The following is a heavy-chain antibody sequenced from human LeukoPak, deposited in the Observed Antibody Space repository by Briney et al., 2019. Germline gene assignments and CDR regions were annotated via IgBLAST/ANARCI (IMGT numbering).Heavy chain of an antibody. V-gene: IGHV3-53*01. CDR1: GFTVSSNY. Sequence: GGSLRLSCAASGFTVSSNYMSWVRQAPGKGLEWVSVIYSGGSTYYADSVKGRFTISRDNSKNTLYLQMNSLRAEDTAVYYCAELGITMIGGVWGKGATVTISS. CDR2: IYSGGST. CDR3: AELGITMIGGV. J-gene: IGHJ6*04. D-gene: IGHD3-10*02.